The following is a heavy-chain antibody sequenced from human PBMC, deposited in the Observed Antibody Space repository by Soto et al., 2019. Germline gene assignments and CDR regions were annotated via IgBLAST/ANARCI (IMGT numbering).Heavy chain of an antibody. J-gene: IGHJ4*01. Sequence: PGGSLRLSCAVSGFTFSSYGMHWVRHAPGKGLEWVAVISYDGSNKYYADSVKGRFTISRDNSKNTLYLQMHSLRAEDTAVYYCANDPAWVVAAAGTFDYWGQGTLVTVSS. CDR3: ANDPAWVVAAAGTFDY. V-gene: IGHV3-30*18. D-gene: IGHD6-13*01. CDR2: ISYDGSNK. CDR1: GFTFSSYG.